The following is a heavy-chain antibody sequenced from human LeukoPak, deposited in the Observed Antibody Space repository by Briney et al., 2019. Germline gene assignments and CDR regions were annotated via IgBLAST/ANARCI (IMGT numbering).Heavy chain of an antibody. CDR2: IYHSGST. CDR3: AMGSGYYDLDY. CDR1: GGSISSGGYS. D-gene: IGHD3-22*01. V-gene: IGHV4-30-2*05. Sequence: SETLSLTCAVSGGSISSGGYSWSWIRQPPGKGLEWIGYIYHSGSTYYNPSLKSRVTISVDTSKNQFSLKLSSVTAADTAVYYCAMGSGYYDLDYWGQGTLVTVSS. J-gene: IGHJ4*02.